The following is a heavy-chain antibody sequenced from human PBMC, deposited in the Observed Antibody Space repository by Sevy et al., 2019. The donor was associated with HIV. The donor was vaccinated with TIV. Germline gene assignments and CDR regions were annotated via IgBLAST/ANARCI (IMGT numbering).Heavy chain of an antibody. V-gene: IGHV3-48*03. CDR3: ARNWAAAPSGGGYYYGMDV. Sequence: GGSLRLSCAASGFTFSNFEMNWVRQAPGKGLEWVSYISSSGTTIYYIDSVKGRFTISRDNAKNSLYLQMNSLRAEDTAVYYCARNWAAAPSGGGYYYGMDVWGQGTTVTVSS. CDR2: ISSSGTTI. J-gene: IGHJ6*02. D-gene: IGHD6-13*01. CDR1: GFTFSNFE.